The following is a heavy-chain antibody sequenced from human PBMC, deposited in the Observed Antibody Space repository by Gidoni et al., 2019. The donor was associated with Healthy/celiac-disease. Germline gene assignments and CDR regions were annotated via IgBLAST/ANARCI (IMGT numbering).Heavy chain of an antibody. CDR3: ARRQPYYYYGMDV. V-gene: IGHV5-10-1*03. CDR1: GYSFTSYW. D-gene: IGHD1-1*01. J-gene: IGHJ6*02. CDR2: IDPSDSDT. Sequence: EVQLVQSGAEGTRPGASLRISCKGSGYSFTSYWISWVRQMPGKGLEWMWRIDPSDSDTNYSPSFQGHVTISADKSISTAYLQWSSLKASDTARYYCARRQPYYYYGMDVWGQGTTVTVSS.